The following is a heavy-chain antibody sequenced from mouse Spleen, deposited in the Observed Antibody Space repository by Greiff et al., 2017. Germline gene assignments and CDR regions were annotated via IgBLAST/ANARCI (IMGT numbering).Heavy chain of an antibody. CDR2: TDPSDSYT. Sequence: ESGAELVMPGASVKLSCKASGYTFTSYWMHWVKQRPGQGLEWIGETDPSDSYTNYNQKFKGKATLTVDKSSSTAYMQLSSLTSEDSAVYYCARSPSGAWFAYWGQGTLVTVSA. CDR1: GYTFTSYW. D-gene: IGHD4-1*01. J-gene: IGHJ3*01. CDR3: ARSPSGAWFAY. V-gene: IGHV1-69*01.